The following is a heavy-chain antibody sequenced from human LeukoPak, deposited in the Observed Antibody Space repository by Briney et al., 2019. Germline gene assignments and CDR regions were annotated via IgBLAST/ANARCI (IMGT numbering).Heavy chain of an antibody. J-gene: IGHJ4*02. CDR3: ARRCGSGGSCHSFDY. Sequence: PGGSLRLSCAASGFTFSSYGMSWVRQAPGKGLEWVSGISSSGGSTYYADSVKGRFTISRDNSKNTLYLQMNSLRAEDTAVYYCARRCGSGGSCHSFDYWGQGTLVTVSS. V-gene: IGHV3-23*01. D-gene: IGHD2-15*01. CDR2: ISSSGGST. CDR1: GFTFSSYG.